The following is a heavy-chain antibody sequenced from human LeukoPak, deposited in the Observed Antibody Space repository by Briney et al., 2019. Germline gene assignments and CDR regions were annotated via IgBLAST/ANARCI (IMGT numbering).Heavy chain of an antibody. Sequence: GGSLRLSCAASGFTFSSYSMNWVRQAPGKGLEWVSYISSSSSIIYYADSVKGRFTISRDNAKNSLYLQMNSLRAEDTAVYYCATAIVVVPAATHDDYWGQGTLVIVSS. CDR3: ATAIVVVPAATHDDY. CDR1: GFTFSSYS. V-gene: IGHV3-48*01. J-gene: IGHJ4*02. CDR2: ISSSSSII. D-gene: IGHD2-2*01.